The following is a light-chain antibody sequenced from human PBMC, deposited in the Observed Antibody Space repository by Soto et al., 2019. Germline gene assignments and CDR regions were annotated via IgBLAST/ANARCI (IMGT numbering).Light chain of an antibody. J-gene: IGKJ2*01. V-gene: IGKV3-15*01. CDR2: GAS. Sequence: EIVMTQSPATLSVSPGERATLSCRASQSVSSNLAWYQQKPGQAPRLLIYGASTRAAGIPARFSGSGSGTEFTLTISSLQSEDFAVYYCQKYNNLPPNTFDQGTKLEIK. CDR1: QSVSSN. CDR3: QKYNNLPPNT.